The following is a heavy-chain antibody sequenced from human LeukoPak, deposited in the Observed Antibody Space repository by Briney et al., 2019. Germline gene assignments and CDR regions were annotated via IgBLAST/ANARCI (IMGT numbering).Heavy chain of an antibody. Sequence: GASVKVSCKASGGTFSSYAISWVRQAPGQGLEWMGWINPNSGGTSYAQRFQGRVTMTRDTSISTVYMDLYSLTSDDTVVYYCARGPTVTYYTLDYWGQGTLVAVSS. V-gene: IGHV1-2*02. CDR3: ARGPTVTYYTLDY. CDR1: GGTFSSYA. J-gene: IGHJ4*02. D-gene: IGHD4-17*01. CDR2: INPNSGGT.